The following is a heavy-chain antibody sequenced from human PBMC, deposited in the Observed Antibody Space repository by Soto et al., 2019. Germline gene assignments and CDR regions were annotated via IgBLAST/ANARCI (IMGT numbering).Heavy chain of an antibody. J-gene: IGHJ6*03. V-gene: IGHV1-69*02. CDR1: GGTFSSYT. CDR3: ARSDIVVVPAAITPHYYYYYMDV. Sequence: QVQLVHSGAEVKKPGSSVKVSCKASGGTFSSYTISWVRQAPGQGLEWMGRIIPILGIANYAQKFQGRVTITADKSTSTAYMELSSLRSEDTAVYYCARSDIVVVPAAITPHYYYYYMDVWGKGTTVTVSS. CDR2: IIPILGIA. D-gene: IGHD2-2*02.